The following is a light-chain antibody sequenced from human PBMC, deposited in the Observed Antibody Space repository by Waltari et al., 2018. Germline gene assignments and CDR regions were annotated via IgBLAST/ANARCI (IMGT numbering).Light chain of an antibody. CDR1: QSVLFSSNNKNY. V-gene: IGKV4-1*01. J-gene: IGKJ1*01. Sequence: DIVLTQSPDSLAVSLGERATMHCKASQSVLFSSNNKNYLACYPQKPGQPPKLLFYWAATRESGVPDRFSGRGSGKDFTLTISSLQAEDVAVYHCQKYHSTPRTFGQGTKV. CDR2: WAA. CDR3: QKYHSTPRT.